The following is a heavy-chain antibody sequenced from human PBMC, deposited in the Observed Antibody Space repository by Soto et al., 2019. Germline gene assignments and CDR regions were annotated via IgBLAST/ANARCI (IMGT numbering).Heavy chain of an antibody. D-gene: IGHD1-26*01. CDR1: GFTFSSYG. Sequence: QVQLVESGGGVVQPGRSLRLSCAASGFTFSSYGIHWVRQAPGKGLEWVAVIWYDGSNKYYADSVKGRFTISRDNSKNTLYLQMNSLRAEDTAVYYCARVGTHIVGASDYWGQGTLVTVSS. CDR2: IWYDGSNK. J-gene: IGHJ4*02. CDR3: ARVGTHIVGASDY. V-gene: IGHV3-33*01.